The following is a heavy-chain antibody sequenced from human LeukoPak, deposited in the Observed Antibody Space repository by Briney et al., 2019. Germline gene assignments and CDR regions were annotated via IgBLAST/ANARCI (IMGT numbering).Heavy chain of an antibody. CDR2: IYYTGST. V-gene: IGHV4-59*08. CDR1: GGSIRSYY. J-gene: IGHJ4*02. CDR3: ASGNYYFDY. Sequence: PSETLSLTCTVSGGSIRSYYWSWIRQPPGKGLDWIGYIYYTGSTKYNPSLKSRATISVDTSKNQFSLKLSSVTAADTAVYYCASGNYYFDYWGQGTLVTVSS. D-gene: IGHD1-7*01.